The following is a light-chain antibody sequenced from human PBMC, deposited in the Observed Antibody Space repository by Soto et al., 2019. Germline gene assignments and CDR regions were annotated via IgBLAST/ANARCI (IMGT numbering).Light chain of an antibody. J-gene: IGKJ2*01. V-gene: IGKV3-11*02. Sequence: EMVLTQSPATLSLSPGDRATLSCRASQSVGRYLAWYQQRPGQAPRLLIYDSSNRVTGIPVRFSGNGSGRDFTLTISSLEPEDFAVYYCQYHTDWPPYTFGQGTTLEI. CDR1: QSVGRY. CDR3: QYHTDWPPYT. CDR2: DSS.